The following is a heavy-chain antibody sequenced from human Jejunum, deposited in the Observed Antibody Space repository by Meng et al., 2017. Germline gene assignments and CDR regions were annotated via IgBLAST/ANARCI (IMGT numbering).Heavy chain of an antibody. Sequence: ASVKVSCKASGYTFTVYYMHWVRQAPGQGLEWMGRINPKSGGINYAENFQGRVTMTRDTSISTAYMEVSRLRSDDTAVYYCARECDGGSGYPSDTDTGPRPFSYGMDVWGKGTTVTVSS. CDR1: GYTFTVYY. CDR2: INPKSGGI. D-gene: IGHD2-15*01. CDR3: ARECDGGSGYPSDTDTGPRPFSYGMDV. V-gene: IGHV1-2*06. J-gene: IGHJ6*04.